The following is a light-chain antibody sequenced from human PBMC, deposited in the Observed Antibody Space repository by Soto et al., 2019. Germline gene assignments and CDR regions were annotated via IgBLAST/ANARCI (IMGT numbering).Light chain of an antibody. V-gene: IGKV3-11*01. CDR1: QSVSTF. J-gene: IGKJ5*01. Sequence: EIVLTQSPATLSLSPGERATLSCRASQSVSTFLAWYQQKPGQSPRLLIYDASNRATGVPARFRGSGSGTDFTLTISSLEPEDFAVYYCQQRGSWPPITFGQGTRLEMK. CDR3: QQRGSWPPIT. CDR2: DAS.